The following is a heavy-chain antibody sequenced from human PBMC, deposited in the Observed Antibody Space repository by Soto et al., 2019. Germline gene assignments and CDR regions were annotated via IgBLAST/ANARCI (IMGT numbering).Heavy chain of an antibody. CDR3: AKALYGSSSSPIDY. CDR2: ITWNSGYI. V-gene: IGHV3-9*01. D-gene: IGHD6-13*01. Sequence: PGGSLRLSCAASGFTFDDYAMHWGRQAPGKGLEWVSYITWNSGYIGYADSVKGRFTISRDNANNSLYLQMNSLKPEDTAFYYCAKALYGSSSSPIDYWGQGTLVTVSS. CDR1: GFTFDDYA. J-gene: IGHJ4*02.